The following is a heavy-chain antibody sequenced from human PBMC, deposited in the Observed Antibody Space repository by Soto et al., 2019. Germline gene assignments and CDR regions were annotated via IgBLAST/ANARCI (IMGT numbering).Heavy chain of an antibody. D-gene: IGHD2-15*01. V-gene: IGHV3-23*01. CDR3: AKDIVVVVAAPTVSDY. CDR2: ISGSGGST. J-gene: IGHJ4*02. Sequence: EVQLLESGGGLVQPGGSLRLSCAASGFTFSSYAMSWVRQAPGKGLEWVSAISGSGGSTYYVDSVKGRFTISRDNSKNTLYLQMNSLRAEDTAVYYCAKDIVVVVAAPTVSDYWGQGTLVTVSS. CDR1: GFTFSSYA.